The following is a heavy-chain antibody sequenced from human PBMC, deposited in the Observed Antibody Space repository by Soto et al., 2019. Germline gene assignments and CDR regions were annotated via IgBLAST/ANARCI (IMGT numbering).Heavy chain of an antibody. CDR3: ARRGLYSYGYGWFDP. V-gene: IGHV4-34*01. CDR1: GGSFSGYY. D-gene: IGHD5-18*01. J-gene: IGHJ5*02. Sequence: QVQLQQWGAGLLKPSETLSLTCAVYGGSFSGYYWNWIRQPPGKGLEWIGEINHSGSTNYNPSLKSRVTISVHTSKHQLPLNLSSVTAADTAVYYCARRGLYSYGYGWFDPWGQGTLVTVSS. CDR2: INHSGST.